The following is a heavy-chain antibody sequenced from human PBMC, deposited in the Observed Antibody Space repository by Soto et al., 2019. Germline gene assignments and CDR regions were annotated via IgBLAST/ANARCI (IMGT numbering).Heavy chain of an antibody. CDR2: INPSGGST. V-gene: IGHV1-46*03. D-gene: IGHD2-2*01. CDR1: GYTFTSYY. Sequence: QVQLVQSGAEVKKPGASVKVSCKASGYTFTSYYMHWVRQAPGQGLEWMGIINPSGGSTSYAQKFQGRVTMTRDTSTSQVYMELSGLRSEDTAVYYCAIGRSLNYCSSTSCYALGYWGQGTLVTVSS. CDR3: AIGRSLNYCSSTSCYALGY. J-gene: IGHJ4*02.